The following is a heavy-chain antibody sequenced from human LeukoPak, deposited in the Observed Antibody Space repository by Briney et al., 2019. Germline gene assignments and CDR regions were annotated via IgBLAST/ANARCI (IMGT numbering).Heavy chain of an antibody. D-gene: IGHD1-26*01. J-gene: IGHJ4*02. V-gene: IGHV3-23*01. Sequence: GGSLRLSCAASGFTFSIFAMSWVRQAPGKGLEWVLAISGSGGSTYYADSVKGRFSMSRDSPKNTVYLQMNSLRAEDTAVYYCARDGSADRTFYFDYWGQGTLVTVSS. CDR2: ISGSGGST. CDR1: GFTFSIFA. CDR3: ARDGSADRTFYFDY.